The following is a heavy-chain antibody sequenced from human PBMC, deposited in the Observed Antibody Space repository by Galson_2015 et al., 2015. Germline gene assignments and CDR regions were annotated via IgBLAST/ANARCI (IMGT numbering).Heavy chain of an antibody. CDR1: GFTFSSYS. CDR2: ISSSSSYI. D-gene: IGHD2-15*01. CDR3: ARDWCSGGSCYSGNWFDP. Sequence: SLRLSCAASGFTFSSYSMNWVRQAPGKGLEWVSSISSSSSYIYYADSVKGRFTISRDNAKNSLYLQMNSLRAEDTAVYYCARDWCSGGSCYSGNWFDPWGQGTLVTVSS. J-gene: IGHJ5*02. V-gene: IGHV3-21*01.